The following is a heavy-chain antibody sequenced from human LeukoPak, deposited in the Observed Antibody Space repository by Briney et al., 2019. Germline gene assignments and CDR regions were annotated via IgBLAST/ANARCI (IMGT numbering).Heavy chain of an antibody. CDR2: IRYDGSNK. Sequence: GGSLRLSCAASGFTFSSYGMHWVRQAPGKGLEWVAFIRYDGSNKYYADSVKGRFTISRDNSKNTLYLQMNSLRAEDTAVYYCAKDVVGGSGSYYFDYWGQGTLVTVSS. CDR1: GFTFSSYG. V-gene: IGHV3-30*02. D-gene: IGHD1-26*01. CDR3: AKDVVGGSGSYYFDY. J-gene: IGHJ4*02.